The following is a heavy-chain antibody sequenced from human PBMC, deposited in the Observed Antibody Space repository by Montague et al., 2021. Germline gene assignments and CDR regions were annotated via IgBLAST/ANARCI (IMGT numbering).Heavy chain of an antibody. CDR1: GASISSNPYY. CDR3: ARVDCDGDCYTFDP. D-gene: IGHD2-21*02. CDR2: IYYSANT. Sequence: SETLSLTCTASGASISSNPYYWSWIRQHPGKGLEWIGCIYYSANTYYNPSLKSRLSISVDTTKNQFSLRLKSVTAADTALYHCARVDCDGDCYTFDPWGQGTLVTGSS. J-gene: IGHJ5*02. V-gene: IGHV4-39*01.